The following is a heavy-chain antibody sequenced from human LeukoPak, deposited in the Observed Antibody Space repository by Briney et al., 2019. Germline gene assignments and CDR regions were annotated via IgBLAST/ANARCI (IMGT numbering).Heavy chain of an antibody. D-gene: IGHD1-26*01. CDR1: GYNFTGYY. CDR2: INPNTGGT. J-gene: IGHJ4*02. V-gene: IGHV1-2*02. Sequence: GASVKVSCKASGYNFTGYYLHWVRQAPGQGLEWMGWINPNTGGTNYAQKLQGRVTITTDTSTSTAYMELRSLRSDDTAVYYCARVSGSYYSDYFDYWGQGTLVTVSS. CDR3: ARVSGSYYSDYFDY.